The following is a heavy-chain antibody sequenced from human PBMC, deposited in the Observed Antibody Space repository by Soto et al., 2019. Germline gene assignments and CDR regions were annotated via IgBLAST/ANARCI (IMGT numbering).Heavy chain of an antibody. CDR1: GGSISSYY. V-gene: IGHV4-59*01. J-gene: IGHJ3*02. CDR3: ARXSTVTTLHAFXI. D-gene: IGHD4-17*01. Sequence: SETLSLTCAVSGGSISSYYWSWIRQPPGKGLEWIGYIYYSGSTNYNPSLKSRVTISVDTSKNQFSLKLSSVTAADTAVYYCARXSTVTTLHAFXIWGQGTMVXVSS. CDR2: IYYSGST.